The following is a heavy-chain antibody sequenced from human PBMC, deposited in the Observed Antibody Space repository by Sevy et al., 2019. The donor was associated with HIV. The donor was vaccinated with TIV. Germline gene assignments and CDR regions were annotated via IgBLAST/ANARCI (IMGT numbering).Heavy chain of an antibody. V-gene: IGHV3-7*03. D-gene: IGHD1-26*01. CDR3: ARDYNGSYYYSRYYFDY. J-gene: IGHJ4*02. CDR1: GFTFSSYW. CDR2: IKQDGSEK. Sequence: GGSLRLSCAASGFTFSSYWMSWVRQAPGKGLEWVANIKQDGSEKYYVDSVKGRFTISRDNAKNSLYLQMNSLRAEDTAVYYCARDYNGSYYYSRYYFDYWGQGTLVTVSS.